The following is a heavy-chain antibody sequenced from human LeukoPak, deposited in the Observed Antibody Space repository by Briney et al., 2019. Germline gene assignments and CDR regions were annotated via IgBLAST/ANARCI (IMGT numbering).Heavy chain of an antibody. CDR3: ARRPSGSESNWYFDL. J-gene: IGHJ2*01. CDR1: GYSFTSYW. D-gene: IGHD3-10*01. CDR2: IYPGDSDT. Sequence: GESLKISCKGSGYSFTSYWIGWVRQMPGEGLEWMGIIYPGDSDTRYSPSFQGQVTISAAKSSSTAYLQWSSLKASDTAMYYCARRPSGSESNWYFDLWGRGSLVTVSS. V-gene: IGHV5-51*01.